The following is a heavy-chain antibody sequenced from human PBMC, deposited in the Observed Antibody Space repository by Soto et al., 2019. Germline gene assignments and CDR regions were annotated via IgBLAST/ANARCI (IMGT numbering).Heavy chain of an antibody. J-gene: IGHJ4*02. Sequence: QVQLVESGGGVVQPGKSLRLSCAGSGFTFSSYGMDWVRQAPGKGLGWVAVKSYDGSNKYYADAVKGRFTISRDNSKNTLYLEISSLRADDTAVYYCAKDRMGAGVRGYFDYWGQGTLVTVSS. V-gene: IGHV3-30*18. CDR3: AKDRMGAGVRGYFDY. CDR2: KSYDGSNK. D-gene: IGHD3-10*01. CDR1: GFTFSSYG.